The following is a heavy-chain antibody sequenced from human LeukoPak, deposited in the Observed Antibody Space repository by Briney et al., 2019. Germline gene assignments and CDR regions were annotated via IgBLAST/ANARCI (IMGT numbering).Heavy chain of an antibody. D-gene: IGHD2-15*01. Sequence: PGGSLRLSCAASGFTVSSNYMSWVRQAPGKGLEWVSSISSSSSYIYYADSVKGRFTISRDNAKNSLYLQMNSLRAGDAAVYYCAKAPVTTCSGAYCYPFDYWSQGTLVAVSS. J-gene: IGHJ4*02. CDR1: GFTVSSNY. CDR2: ISSSSSYI. V-gene: IGHV3-21*04. CDR3: AKAPVTTCSGAYCYPFDY.